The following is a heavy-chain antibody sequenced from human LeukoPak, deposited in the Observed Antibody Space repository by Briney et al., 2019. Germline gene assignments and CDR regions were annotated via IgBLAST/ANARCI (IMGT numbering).Heavy chain of an antibody. D-gene: IGHD4-17*01. CDR3: ASGAKVAFDI. CDR1: GFRFSEYG. J-gene: IGHJ3*02. V-gene: IGHV3-30*02. Sequence: GGSLRLSCAASGFRFSEYGMHWVRQAPGKGLEWVAFIRADESDKYYTDSLKGRFTISRDNSKNTLFLQMTSLRPDDSAVYYCASGAKVAFDIWGQGTMVTVSA. CDR2: IRADESDK.